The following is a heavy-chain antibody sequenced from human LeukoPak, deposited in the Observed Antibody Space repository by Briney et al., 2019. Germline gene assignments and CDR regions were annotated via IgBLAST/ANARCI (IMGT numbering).Heavy chain of an antibody. CDR1: GYSFTSYG. J-gene: IGHJ4*02. CDR3: AKLGASSGYSPIDY. V-gene: IGHV1-18*01. Sequence: ASVKVSCKTSGYSFTSYGISWVRQAPGQGLDWMGWISAYDGNTNYAQKVQGRVTMTTDSSTSTAYMELRSLRSDDTAVYYRAKLGASSGYSPIDYWGQGSPITLSS. D-gene: IGHD3-22*01. CDR2: ISAYDGNT.